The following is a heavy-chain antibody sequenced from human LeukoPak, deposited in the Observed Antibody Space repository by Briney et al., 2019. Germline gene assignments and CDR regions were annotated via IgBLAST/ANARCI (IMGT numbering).Heavy chain of an antibody. Sequence: GGSLRLSCAASGFTFSSYAMSWVRQAPGKGLEWVSVISGSSGSTYYADSVKGRFTISRDDSNNTLYLQMISLRAEDTAVYYCAKDARLAYWGQGTLVTVSS. J-gene: IGHJ4*02. CDR2: ISGSSGST. CDR3: AKDARLAY. V-gene: IGHV3-23*01. CDR1: GFTFSSYA.